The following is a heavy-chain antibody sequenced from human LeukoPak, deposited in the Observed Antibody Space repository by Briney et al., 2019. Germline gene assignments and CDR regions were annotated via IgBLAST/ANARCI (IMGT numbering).Heavy chain of an antibody. CDR2: ISGSGGST. V-gene: IGHV3-23*01. CDR1: GFTFSSYA. J-gene: IGHJ4*02. D-gene: IGHD3-10*01. Sequence: PGGSLRLSCAASGFTFSSYAMSWVRQAPGKGLEWVSAISGSGGSTYYADSVKGRFTIPRDNSKNTLYLQMNSLRAEDTAVYYCAKGPPLPLRGSLYYWGQGTLVTVSS. CDR3: AKGPPLPLRGSLYY.